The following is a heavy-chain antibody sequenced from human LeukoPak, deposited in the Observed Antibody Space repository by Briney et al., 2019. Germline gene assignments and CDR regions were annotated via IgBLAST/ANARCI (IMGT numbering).Heavy chain of an antibody. CDR2: IYSGGST. CDR3: ARDSGADHPNVDYYYGMDV. Sequence: GGSLRLSCAASGFTVGSNYMSWVRQAPGKGLEWVSVIYSGGSTYYADSVKGRFTISRDNSKNTLYLQMNSLRAEDTAVYYCARDSGADHPNVDYYYGMDVWGQGTTVTVSS. CDR1: GFTVGSNY. J-gene: IGHJ6*02. V-gene: IGHV3-53*01. D-gene: IGHD1-14*01.